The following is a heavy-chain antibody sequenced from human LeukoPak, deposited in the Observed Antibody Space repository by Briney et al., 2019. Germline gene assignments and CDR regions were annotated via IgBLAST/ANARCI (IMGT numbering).Heavy chain of an antibody. V-gene: IGHV1-69*04. J-gene: IGHJ4*02. CDR2: IIPILGIA. Sequence: SVKVSCKASGGTFSSYAISWVRQAPGQGLEWMGRIIPILGIANYAQKFQGRVTITAGKSTSTAYMELSSLRSEDTAVYYCARDGSAGEGDYWGQGTLVTVSS. D-gene: IGHD7-27*01. CDR3: ARDGSAGEGDY. CDR1: GGTFSSYA.